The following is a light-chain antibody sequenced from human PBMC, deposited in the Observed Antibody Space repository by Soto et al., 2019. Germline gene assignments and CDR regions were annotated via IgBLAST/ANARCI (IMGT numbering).Light chain of an antibody. CDR3: QTWSTDIRV. V-gene: IGLV4-69*01. Sequence: QSVLTQPPSASASLGVSVKLTCTLSSGHNSYAIAWHQQQPEKGPRYLMKLNSDGSHSKGDGIPDRFSGSSSGAERYLTISSLQSEDEADYYCQTWSTDIRVSGGGTKLTVL. J-gene: IGLJ3*02. CDR2: LNSDGSH. CDR1: SGHNSYA.